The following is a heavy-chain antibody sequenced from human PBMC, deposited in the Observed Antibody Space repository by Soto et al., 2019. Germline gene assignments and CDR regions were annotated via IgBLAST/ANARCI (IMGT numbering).Heavy chain of an antibody. CDR1: GFTFSSYS. Sequence: GGSLRLSCAASGFTFSSYSMNWFRQAPGKGLEWVSSISSSSSYIYYADSVKGRFTISRDNAKNSLYLQMNSLRAEDTAVYYCAREGGGYCSSTSCYRYGMDVWGQGTTVTVSS. V-gene: IGHV3-21*01. CDR3: AREGGGYCSSTSCYRYGMDV. CDR2: ISSSSSYI. J-gene: IGHJ6*02. D-gene: IGHD2-2*01.